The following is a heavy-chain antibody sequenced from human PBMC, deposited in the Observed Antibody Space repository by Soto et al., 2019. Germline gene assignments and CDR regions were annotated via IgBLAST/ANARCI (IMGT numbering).Heavy chain of an antibody. D-gene: IGHD3-10*01. CDR1: GGTFSSYA. CDR2: IILGFGTA. Sequence: QVQLVQSGAEVKKPGSSVKISCVASGGTFSSYAINWVRQAPGQGLEWMGGIILGFGTANYAQKFQGRVSITADKPTRTAYMELSSLRSEDTAMYYCVRETSSYASGTSAPWGQGTLVTVSS. CDR3: VRETSSYASGTSAP. J-gene: IGHJ5*02. V-gene: IGHV1-69*06.